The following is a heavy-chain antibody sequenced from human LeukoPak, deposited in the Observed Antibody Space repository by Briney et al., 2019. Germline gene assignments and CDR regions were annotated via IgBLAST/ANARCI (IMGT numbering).Heavy chain of an antibody. CDR1: GFTFCSYS. V-gene: IGHV3-48*02. D-gene: IGHD3-3*01. Sequence: RGSLRLSPAASGFTFCSYSMNWVRPAPGKGREWVSYISSSSSTYYYADSVTVRFTIARDNAKISLYLQRNSLRDEDTAVYYCARGYYDFWSGYSYWGQGTLVTVSS. CDR3: ARGYYDFWSGYSY. J-gene: IGHJ4*02. CDR2: ISSSSSTY.